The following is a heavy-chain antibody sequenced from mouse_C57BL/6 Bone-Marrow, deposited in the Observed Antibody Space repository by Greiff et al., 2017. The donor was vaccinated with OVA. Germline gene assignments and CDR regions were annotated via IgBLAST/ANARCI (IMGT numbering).Heavy chain of an antibody. Sequence: QVQLQQSGAELVKPGASVKISCKASGYAFSSYWMNWVKQRPGKGLEWIGQIYPGDGDTNYNGKFKGKATLTADKSSSTAYMQLSSLTSEESAVYFCARSFFYWYFDVWGTGTTVTVSS. J-gene: IGHJ1*03. CDR3: ARSFFYWYFDV. V-gene: IGHV1-80*01. CDR2: IYPGDGDT. CDR1: GYAFSSYW.